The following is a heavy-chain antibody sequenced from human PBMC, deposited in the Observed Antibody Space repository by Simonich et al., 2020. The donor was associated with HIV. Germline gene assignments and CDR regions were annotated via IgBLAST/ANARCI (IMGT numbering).Heavy chain of an antibody. J-gene: IGHJ1*01. CDR3: ARLTAGGLGEYFQH. V-gene: IGHV4-34*01. CDR2: INHSGST. Sequence: QVQLQQWGAGLLKPSETLSLTCAVYGGSFSGYYWNWIRQPPGKGLEWIGEINHSGSTNYNPSLKSRVTISGDTSKNQFSLKLSSVTAADTAVYYCARLTAGGLGEYFQHWGQGTLVTVSS. CDR1: GGSFSGYY. D-gene: IGHD6-13*01.